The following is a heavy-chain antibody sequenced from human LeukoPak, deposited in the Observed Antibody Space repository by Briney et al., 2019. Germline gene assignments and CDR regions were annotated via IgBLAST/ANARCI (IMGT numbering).Heavy chain of an antibody. CDR2: ISYDGSNK. Sequence: GGSLRLSCAASGFTFSSYGMHWVRHAPGKGLEWVAVISYDGSNKYYADSVKGRFTISRDNSKNTLYLQMNSLRAEDTAVYYCAKEKTLYYFDYWGQGTLVTVSS. CDR3: AKEKTLYYFDY. V-gene: IGHV3-30*18. J-gene: IGHJ4*02. D-gene: IGHD3-16*02. CDR1: GFTFSSYG.